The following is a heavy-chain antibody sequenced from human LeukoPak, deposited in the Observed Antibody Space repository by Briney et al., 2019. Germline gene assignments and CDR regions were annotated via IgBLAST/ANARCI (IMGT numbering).Heavy chain of an antibody. D-gene: IGHD4-17*01. CDR3: ASFATVTTIFDY. CDR1: GGSISSYY. CDR2: IYYSGST. V-gene: IGHV4-59*01. Sequence: SETLSLTCTVSGGSISSYYWSWIRQPPGKGLEWIGCIYYSGSTNYNPSLKSRVTISVDTSKNQFSLKLSSVTAADTAVYYCASFATVTTIFDYWGQGTLVTVSS. J-gene: IGHJ4*02.